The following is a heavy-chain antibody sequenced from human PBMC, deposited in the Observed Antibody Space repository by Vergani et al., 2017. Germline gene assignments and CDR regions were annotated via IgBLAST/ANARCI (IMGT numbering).Heavy chain of an antibody. J-gene: IGHJ6*02. D-gene: IGHD5-12*01. Sequence: QVQLVQSGAEVKKPGSSVKVSCKASGGTLNNYAINWVRQAPGQGLEWMGRIIPIFGTANYAQRFQGRVTITADESTNTVYMDLSSLRSEDTAVYYCARDRVDIVATTTYYYYYYGMDVWGQGTTVTVS. CDR3: ARDRVDIVATTTYYYYYYGMDV. CDR1: GGTLNNYA. V-gene: IGHV1-69*13. CDR2: IIPIFGTA.